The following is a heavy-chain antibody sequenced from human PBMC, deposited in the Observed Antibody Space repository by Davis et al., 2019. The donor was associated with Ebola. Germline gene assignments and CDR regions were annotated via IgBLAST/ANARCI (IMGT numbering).Heavy chain of an antibody. V-gene: IGHV3-30*04. Sequence: GGSLRLSCAASGFSFSYQPMHWVRQAPGKGLEWVAVISYGGRNTLYADSLKGRFTISRDNAKNSLYLQMNSLRAEDTAVYYCMRWSLYSGHDCDLWGQGTTVTVSS. CDR3: MRWSLYSGHDCDL. CDR2: ISYGGRNT. J-gene: IGHJ6*02. CDR1: GFSFSYQP. D-gene: IGHD1-26*01.